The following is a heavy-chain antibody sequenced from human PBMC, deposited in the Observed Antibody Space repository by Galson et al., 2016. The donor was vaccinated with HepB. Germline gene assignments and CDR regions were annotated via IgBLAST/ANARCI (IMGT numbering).Heavy chain of an antibody. J-gene: IGHJ4*02. CDR2: ISHDGRDQ. D-gene: IGHD3-16*01. V-gene: IGHV3-7*01. CDR1: GLNFWTYW. Sequence: SLRLSCAASGLNFWTYWMTWVRQAPGKGPEWVASISHDGRDQRYVDSVKGRFTISRDNARNSLYLQMNSLRVDDTAVYYCAQYGGLADSWGRGTLVTVSS. CDR3: AQYGGLADS.